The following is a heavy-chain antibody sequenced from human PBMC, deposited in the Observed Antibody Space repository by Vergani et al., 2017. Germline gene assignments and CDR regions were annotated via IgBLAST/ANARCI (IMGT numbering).Heavy chain of an antibody. V-gene: IGHV3-21*01. CDR3: ARAGLTGYYLSDY. J-gene: IGHJ4*02. CDR1: GFTFSSYS. Sequence: EVQLVETGGGLIQPGGSLRLSCAASGFTFSSYSMNWVRQAPGKGLEWVSSISSSSSYIYYADSVKGRFTISRDNAKNSLYLQMNSLRAEDTAVYYCARAGLTGYYLSDYWGQGTLVTVSS. D-gene: IGHD3-9*01. CDR2: ISSSSSYI.